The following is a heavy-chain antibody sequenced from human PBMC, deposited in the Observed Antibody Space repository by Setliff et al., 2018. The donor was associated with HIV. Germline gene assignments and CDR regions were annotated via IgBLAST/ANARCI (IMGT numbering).Heavy chain of an antibody. J-gene: IGHJ5*02. Sequence: RASVKVSCKASGYIFTNFGVGWVRQAPGQGLEWMGWVSPYNGHTNYAQKFQGRVTMSTDTSTSTIYMELTSLRSDDTAIYYCARWSCGRATCYDSPYNWFEPWGQGTLVTVSS. V-gene: IGHV1-18*01. CDR3: ARWSCGRATCYDSPYNWFEP. D-gene: IGHD2-2*01. CDR1: GYIFTNFG. CDR2: VSPYNGHT.